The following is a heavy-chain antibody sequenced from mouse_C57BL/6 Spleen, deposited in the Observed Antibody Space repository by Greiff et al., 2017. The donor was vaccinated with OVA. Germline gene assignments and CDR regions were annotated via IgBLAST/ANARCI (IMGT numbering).Heavy chain of an antibody. Sequence: VQLQQPGAELVRPGSSVKLSCKASGYTFTSYWMHWVKQRPIQGLEWIGNIDPSDSETHYNQKFKDKATLTVDKSSSTAYMQLSSLTSEDSAVYYCASGEGPGYFDVWGTGTTVTVSS. CDR2: IDPSDSET. J-gene: IGHJ1*03. CDR3: ASGEGPGYFDV. CDR1: GYTFTSYW. V-gene: IGHV1-52*01.